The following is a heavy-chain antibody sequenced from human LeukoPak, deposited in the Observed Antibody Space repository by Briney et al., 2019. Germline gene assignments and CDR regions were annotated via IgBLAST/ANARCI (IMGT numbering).Heavy chain of an antibody. D-gene: IGHD3-10*01. CDR3: ARSSHYYYGSGPLHAYYFDY. Sequence: GESLKISCKGSGYSFTSYWIGWGRQKPGKGLGGMGIIYPGDSDTRNSPSLQGQVIISVDKSISTAYLQWSSLKASDTAMYYCARSSHYYYGSGPLHAYYFDYWGQGTLVTVSS. V-gene: IGHV5-51*01. CDR1: GYSFTSYW. J-gene: IGHJ4*02. CDR2: IYPGDSDT.